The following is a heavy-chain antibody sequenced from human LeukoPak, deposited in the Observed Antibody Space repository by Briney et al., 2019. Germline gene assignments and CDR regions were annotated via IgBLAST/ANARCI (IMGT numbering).Heavy chain of an antibody. CDR3: ARLWTGYSDSSGYYYLDY. CDR2: IYHSGST. Sequence: SETLSLTCTVSGGSISSSHWWSWVRQPPGKGLEWIGEIYHSGSTNYNPSLKSRVTISVDNSKNQFSLKLSSVTAADTAVYYCARLWTGYSDSSGYYYLDYWGQGTLVTVSS. J-gene: IGHJ4*02. V-gene: IGHV4-4*02. D-gene: IGHD3-22*01. CDR1: GGSISSSHW.